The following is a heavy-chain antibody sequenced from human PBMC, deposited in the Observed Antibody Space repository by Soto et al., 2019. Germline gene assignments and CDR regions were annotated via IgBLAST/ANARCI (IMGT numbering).Heavy chain of an antibody. D-gene: IGHD3-16*02. Sequence: SETLSLTCTVSGGSIGSYYWSWIRQPPGKGLEWIGYIYYSGSTNYNPSLKSRVTISVDTSKNQFSLKLSSVTAADTAVYYCVRSSVGSYRPYFDYWGQGTLVTVSS. J-gene: IGHJ4*02. V-gene: IGHV4-59*01. CDR3: VRSSVGSYRPYFDY. CDR1: GGSIGSYY. CDR2: IYYSGST.